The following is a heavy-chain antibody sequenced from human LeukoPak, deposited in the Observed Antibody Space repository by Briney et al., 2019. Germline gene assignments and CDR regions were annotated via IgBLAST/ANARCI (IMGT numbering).Heavy chain of an antibody. CDR3: ASRYCSGDSCYNRYYFDY. CDR2: ITGSGGSA. Sequence: GGSLRLSCAASGFTFSSYAMSWVRQAPGKGLEWVSGITGSGGSAYYADSVKGRFTISRDNSQSTLYLQMDSLRAADTAVYFCASRYCSGDSCYNRYYFDYWGQGSLVTVSS. J-gene: IGHJ4*02. D-gene: IGHD2-15*01. CDR1: GFTFSSYA. V-gene: IGHV3-23*01.